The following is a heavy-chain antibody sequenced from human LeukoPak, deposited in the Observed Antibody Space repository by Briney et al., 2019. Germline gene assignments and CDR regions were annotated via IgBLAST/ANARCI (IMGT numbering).Heavy chain of an antibody. J-gene: IGHJ4*02. CDR2: MNPNSGNT. CDR3: ARGSYTGTYIVDF. Sequence: GASVKVSCKASGYTFNSFDINWVRQATGQGLEWMGWMNPNSGNTGNAQKFQDRVTMTTNTFISTAYMELSSLRSGDTAVYYCARGSYTGTYIVDFWGQGTLVTVSS. D-gene: IGHD1-26*01. CDR1: GYTFNSFD. V-gene: IGHV1-8*01.